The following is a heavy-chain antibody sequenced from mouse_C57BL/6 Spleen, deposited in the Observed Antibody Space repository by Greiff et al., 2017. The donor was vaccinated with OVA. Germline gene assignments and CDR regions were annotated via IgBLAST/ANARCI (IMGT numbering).Heavy chain of an antibody. V-gene: IGHV5-4*01. D-gene: IGHD3-2*02. J-gene: IGHJ2*01. CDR2: ISDGGSYT. CDR1: GFTFSSYA. CDR3: ARDRDSSGYVYFDY. Sequence: EVKLMESGGGLVKPGGSLKLSCAASGFTFSSYAMSWVRQTPEKRLEWVATISDGGSYTYYPDNVKGRFTISRDNAKNNLYLQMSRLKSEDTAMYYWARDRDSSGYVYFDYWGQGTTLTVSS.